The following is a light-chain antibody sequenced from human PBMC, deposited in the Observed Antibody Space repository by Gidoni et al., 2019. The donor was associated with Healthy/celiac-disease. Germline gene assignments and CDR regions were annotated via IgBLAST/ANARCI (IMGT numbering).Light chain of an antibody. V-gene: IGKV1-39*01. CDR3: QQSYSTPQT. CDR2: AAS. CDR1: QSISSY. J-gene: IGKJ2*01. Sequence: DIQMTQSPSSLSASVGDRVTITFRASQSISSYLNLYQQKPGKAPKLLIYAASSLQSGVPSRFSGSGSGTDFTLTISSLQPEDFATYYCQQSYSTPQTFGQGTKLEIK.